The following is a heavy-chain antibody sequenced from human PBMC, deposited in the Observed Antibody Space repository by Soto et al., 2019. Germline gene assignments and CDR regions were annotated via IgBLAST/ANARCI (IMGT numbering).Heavy chain of an antibody. J-gene: IGHJ5*02. Sequence: GASVKVSCKASGYTFTSYYMHWVRQAPGQGLEWMGIINPSGGSTSYAQKFQGRVTMTRDTSTSTVYMELSSLRSEDTAVYYCARYKGSRYYYDSPFDPWGQGTLVTVSS. V-gene: IGHV1-46*01. CDR2: INPSGGST. D-gene: IGHD3-22*01. CDR1: GYTFTSYY. CDR3: ARYKGSRYYYDSPFDP.